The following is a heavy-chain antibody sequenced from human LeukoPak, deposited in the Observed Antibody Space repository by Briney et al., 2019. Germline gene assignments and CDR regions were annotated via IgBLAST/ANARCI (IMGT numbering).Heavy chain of an antibody. Sequence: PGGSLRLSCETAGFTFSSYVMHWVRRTPGKGLVWVSRISHDGFISYADSVKGRFTISRDNAKNTLILQMNSLRAEDTAVYYCARHDTAMATDYGMDVWGQGTTVTVSS. CDR3: ARHDTAMATDYGMDV. CDR2: ISHDGFI. CDR1: GFTFSSYV. D-gene: IGHD5-18*01. V-gene: IGHV3-74*01. J-gene: IGHJ6*02.